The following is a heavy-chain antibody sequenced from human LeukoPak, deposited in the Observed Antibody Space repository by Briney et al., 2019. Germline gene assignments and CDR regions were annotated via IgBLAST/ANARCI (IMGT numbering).Heavy chain of an antibody. V-gene: IGHV1-69*04. CDR2: IIPILGIA. J-gene: IGHJ3*02. CDR3: AGRIVGAPEWAFDI. D-gene: IGHD1-26*01. Sequence: GASVKVSCKASGGTFSSYAISWVRQAPGQGLEWMGRIIPILGIANYAQKFQGRVTITADKSTTTAYMELSSLRSEDTAVYYCAGRIVGAPEWAFDIWGQGTMVTVSS. CDR1: GGTFSSYA.